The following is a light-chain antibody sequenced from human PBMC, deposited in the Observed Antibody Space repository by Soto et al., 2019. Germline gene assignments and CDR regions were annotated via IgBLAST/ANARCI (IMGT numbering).Light chain of an antibody. CDR2: DVT. CDR1: SSAGGGYNY. Sequence: QSVLTQPASVSGSPGQSITISCTGTSSAGGGYNYLSWYQQYACKAPRLMIFDVTNRPSGVSSRFSASKSGNTATLTISGLQTEDEADYYCCSYTSSDTYVFGTGTKVTVL. V-gene: IGLV2-14*03. CDR3: CSYTSSDTYV. J-gene: IGLJ1*01.